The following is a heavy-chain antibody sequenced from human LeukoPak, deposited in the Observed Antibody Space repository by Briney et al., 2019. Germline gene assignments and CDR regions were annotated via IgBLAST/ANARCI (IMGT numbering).Heavy chain of an antibody. Sequence: ASVKVSCKASGYTFTSYDINWVRQATGQGLEWMGWMNPNSGNTGYAQKFQGRVTITADESTSTAYMELSSLRSEDTAVYYCARGTVLPAAIGYYYYYMDVWGKGTTVTVSS. J-gene: IGHJ6*03. CDR3: ARGTVLPAAIGYYYYYMDV. CDR1: GYTFTSYD. V-gene: IGHV1-8*01. D-gene: IGHD2-2*01. CDR2: MNPNSGNT.